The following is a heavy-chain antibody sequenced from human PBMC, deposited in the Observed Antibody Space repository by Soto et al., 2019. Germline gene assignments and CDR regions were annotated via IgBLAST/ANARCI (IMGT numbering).Heavy chain of an antibody. CDR3: AHRVLRTVFGLVTTTAIYFDF. Sequence: QITLNESGPTPVKPRQTLTLTCTFSGFSLTTSGVGVGWIRQSPGKAPEWLALIYWDDDKRYSPSLKSRLTITKDTSKSQVVLTMADLDPADTATYSCAHRVLRTVFGLVTTTAIYFDFWGQGTPVAVSS. J-gene: IGHJ4*02. CDR2: IYWDDDK. D-gene: IGHD3-3*01. V-gene: IGHV2-5*02. CDR1: GFSLTTSGVG.